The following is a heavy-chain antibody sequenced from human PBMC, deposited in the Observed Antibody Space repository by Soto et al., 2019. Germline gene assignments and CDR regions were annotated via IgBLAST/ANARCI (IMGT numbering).Heavy chain of an antibody. CDR2: IYNIGSS. J-gene: IGHJ4*02. D-gene: IGHD6-19*01. CDR1: GGSFSGYY. CDR3: ARHVNIPLAGTAFDY. V-gene: IGHV4-59*08. Sequence: PSRTLSLTCAASGGSFSGYYLSWLRQPPGKGLEWIGYIYNIGSSNCNPSLRNRVTISLDTSQKQFSLKLSSITATDTAVYYCARHVNIPLAGTAFDYWGRGTLVTVSS.